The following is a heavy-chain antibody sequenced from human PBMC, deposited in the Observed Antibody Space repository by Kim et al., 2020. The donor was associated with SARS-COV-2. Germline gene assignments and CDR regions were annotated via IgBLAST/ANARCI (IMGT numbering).Heavy chain of an antibody. J-gene: IGHJ4*02. CDR2: IIPILGIA. Sequence: SVKVSCKASGGTFSSYAISWVRQAPGQGLEWMGRIIPILGIANYAQKFQGRVTITADKSTSTAYMELSSLRSEDTAVYYCAEAGFGVYDILTGYRYYFDYWGQGTLVTVSS. V-gene: IGHV1-69*04. CDR3: AEAGFGVYDILTGYRYYFDY. D-gene: IGHD3-9*01. CDR1: GGTFSSYA.